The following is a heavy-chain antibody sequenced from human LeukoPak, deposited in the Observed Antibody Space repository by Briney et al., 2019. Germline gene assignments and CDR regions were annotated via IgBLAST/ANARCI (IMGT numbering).Heavy chain of an antibody. CDR2: SRGSGEST. CDR1: GVTFSTYS. Sequence: RSLRLSCTASGVTFSTYSMTWFRQTPEKGLVWVSSSRGSGESTYYAESVKGQFSSSRDKSKKMMFLQMNSLRTDDTAVYYCAKGGQNFDFWRFDYWGQGIQVTVSS. J-gene: IGHJ4*02. V-gene: IGHV3-23*01. CDR3: AKGGQNFDFWRFDY. D-gene: IGHD3-3*01.